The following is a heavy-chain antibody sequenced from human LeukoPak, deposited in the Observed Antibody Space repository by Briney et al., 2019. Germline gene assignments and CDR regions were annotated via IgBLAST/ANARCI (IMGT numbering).Heavy chain of an antibody. CDR2: IYHSGST. Sequence: SETLSLTCTVSGGSISGGGYYWSWIRQPPGKGLEWIGYIYHSGSTYYNPSLKSRVTISVDRSKNQFSLKLSSVTAADTAVYYCARGPLYSSSASYWFDPWGQGTLVTVSS. J-gene: IGHJ5*02. D-gene: IGHD6-6*01. V-gene: IGHV4-30-2*01. CDR1: GGSISGGGYY. CDR3: ARGPLYSSSASYWFDP.